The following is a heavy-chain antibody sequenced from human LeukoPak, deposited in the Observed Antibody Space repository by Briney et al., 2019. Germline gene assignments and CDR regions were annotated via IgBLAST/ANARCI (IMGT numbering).Heavy chain of an antibody. CDR3: ARDPPYYGAPYGMDV. CDR1: GGSISSYY. V-gene: IGHV4-59*01. J-gene: IGHJ6*02. CDR2: IYYSGST. Sequence: SETLSLTCTVFGGSISSYYWSWIRQPPGKGLEWIGYIYYSGSTNYNPSLKSRVTISVDTSKNQFSLKLSSVTAADTAVYYCARDPPYYGAPYGMDVWGQGTTVTVSS. D-gene: IGHD4-17*01.